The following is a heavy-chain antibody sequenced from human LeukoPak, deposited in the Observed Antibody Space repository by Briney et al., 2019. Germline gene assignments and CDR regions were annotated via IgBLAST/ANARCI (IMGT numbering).Heavy chain of an antibody. CDR2: ISAYNGNT. J-gene: IGHJ4*02. CDR1: GYTFTSYD. CDR3: ARGIAAAALYYFDY. V-gene: IGHV1-18*01. Sequence: ASVKVSCKASGYTFTSYDISWVRQAPGQGLEWMGWISAYNGNTNYAQKLQGRVTMTTDTSTSTAYMELRSLRSDDTAVYYCARGIAAAALYYFDYWGQGTLVTVSS. D-gene: IGHD6-13*01.